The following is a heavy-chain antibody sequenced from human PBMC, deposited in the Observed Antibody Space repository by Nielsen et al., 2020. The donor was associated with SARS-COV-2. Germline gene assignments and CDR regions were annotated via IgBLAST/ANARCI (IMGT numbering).Heavy chain of an antibody. CDR1: GFTFSSYW. D-gene: IGHD3-10*01. CDR3: ARDLGFGEFNDY. Sequence: GESLKISCAASGFTFSSYWMHWVRQAPGKGLVWVSRINSDGSSTSYADSVKGRFTISRDNAKNTLYLQMNSLRAEDTAVYYCARDLGFGEFNDYWGQGTLVTVSS. V-gene: IGHV3-74*01. CDR2: INSDGSST. J-gene: IGHJ4*02.